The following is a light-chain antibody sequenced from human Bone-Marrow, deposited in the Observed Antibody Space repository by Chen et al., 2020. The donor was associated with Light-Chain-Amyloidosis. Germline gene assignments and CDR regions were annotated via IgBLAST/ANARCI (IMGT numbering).Light chain of an antibody. J-gene: IGKJ4*01. CDR3: QQRQSWPIT. Sequence: EIVLSQSPATLSLSPGERATLSCRASRSVSNYLAWYQQSTGKAPRLLIYDTSNRSPCIPARFSDRGSGTDFTLTISSLPPEDFAIYYCQQRQSWPITFGGGTNVEIK. V-gene: IGKV3-11*01. CDR2: DTS. CDR1: RSVSNY.